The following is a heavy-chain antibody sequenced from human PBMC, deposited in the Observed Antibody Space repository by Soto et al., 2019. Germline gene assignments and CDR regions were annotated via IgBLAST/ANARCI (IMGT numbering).Heavy chain of an antibody. D-gene: IGHD3-3*02. Sequence: SQTLSLTCVISWGSVSSNTATWNWVRQSPSRGLEWLGRTYYRSNWNFDYALSVKSRITINPDTSKNQFSLQLNSLTPEDTAVYYCAGELDIHHGSGYWGPGTSVTVSS. CDR1: WGSVSSNTAT. CDR2: TYYRSNWNF. CDR3: AGELDIHHGSGY. J-gene: IGHJ4*02. V-gene: IGHV6-1*01.